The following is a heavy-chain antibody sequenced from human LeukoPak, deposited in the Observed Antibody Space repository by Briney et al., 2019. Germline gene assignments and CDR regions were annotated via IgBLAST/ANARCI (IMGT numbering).Heavy chain of an antibody. CDR1: GYTFTGYY. J-gene: IGHJ4*02. CDR3: ASQYSSGWYAPDY. D-gene: IGHD6-19*01. V-gene: IGHV1-2*02. Sequence: ASVKVSCKASGYTFTGYYMHWVRQAPGQGLKWMGWINPNSGGTNYAQKFQGRVTMTRDTSISTAYMELSRLRSDDTAVYYCASQYSSGWYAPDYWGQGTLVTVSS. CDR2: INPNSGGT.